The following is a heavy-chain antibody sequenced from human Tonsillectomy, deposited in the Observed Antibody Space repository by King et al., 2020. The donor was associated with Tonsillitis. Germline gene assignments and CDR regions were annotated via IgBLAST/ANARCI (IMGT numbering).Heavy chain of an antibody. CDR3: ARDGGYYDYVWGSYHIPGGMDV. J-gene: IGHJ6*02. CDR2: ISAYNGNT. Sequence: HVQLVESGAEVKKPGASVKVSCKASGYTFTSYGISWVRQAPGQGLEWMGWISAYNGNTNYAQKLQGRVTMTTDTSTSTAYMELRSLGSDDTAVYYCARDGGYYDYVWGSYHIPGGMDVWGQGTTVTVSS. V-gene: IGHV1-18*04. D-gene: IGHD3-16*02. CDR1: GYTFTSYG.